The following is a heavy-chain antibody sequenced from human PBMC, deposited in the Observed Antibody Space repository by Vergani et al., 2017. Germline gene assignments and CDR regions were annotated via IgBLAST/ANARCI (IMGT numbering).Heavy chain of an antibody. V-gene: IGHV3-15*01. CDR2: IKSKTDGGTT. CDR3: TTDGWLYDFDI. CDR1: GFTFSNAW. D-gene: IGHD6-19*01. Sequence: EVQLVESGGGLVKPGGSLRLSCAASGFTFSNAWMSWVRQAPGKGLEWVGRIKSKTDGGTTDYTAPVKGRFTISRDDQTNTLDLQINSLKTAGTAVYYCTTDGWLYDFDIWGQGTMVTVSS. J-gene: IGHJ3*02.